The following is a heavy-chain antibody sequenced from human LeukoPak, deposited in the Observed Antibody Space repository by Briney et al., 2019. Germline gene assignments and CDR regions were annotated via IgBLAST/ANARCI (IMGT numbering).Heavy chain of an antibody. J-gene: IGHJ4*02. Sequence: SETLSLTCAVYGGSFSGYYWSWFRQPPGKGLGWIGEINIRGSTNYNPSLKSRVTISVDTSKNQFSLKLSSVTAADTAVYYCARGNPIVVVVAATPYYFDYWGQGTLVTVSS. V-gene: IGHV4-34*01. CDR1: GGSFSGYY. CDR2: INIRGST. D-gene: IGHD2-15*01. CDR3: ARGNPIVVVVAATPYYFDY.